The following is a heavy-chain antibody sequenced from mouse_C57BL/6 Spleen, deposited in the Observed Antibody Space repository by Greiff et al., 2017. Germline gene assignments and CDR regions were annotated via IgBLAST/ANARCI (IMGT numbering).Heavy chain of an antibody. Sequence: VQLQQSGAELVKPGASVKLSCKASGYTFTSYWMHWVKQRPGQGLEWIGMIHPNSGSTNYNEKFKSKATLTVDKSSSTAYMQLSSLTSEDSAVYYCARNYDYDWYFDVWGTGTTVTVSS. CDR1: GYTFTSYW. J-gene: IGHJ1*03. D-gene: IGHD2-4*01. V-gene: IGHV1-64*01. CDR3: ARNYDYDWYFDV. CDR2: IHPNSGST.